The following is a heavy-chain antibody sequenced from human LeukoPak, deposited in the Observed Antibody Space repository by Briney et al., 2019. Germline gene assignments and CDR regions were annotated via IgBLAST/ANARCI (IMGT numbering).Heavy chain of an antibody. CDR3: ARVWVRDYGGNLYYYGMDV. J-gene: IGHJ6*02. D-gene: IGHD4-23*01. Sequence: SETLSLTCAVYGGSFSGYYWSWIRQPPGKGPEWIGEINHSGSTNYNPSLKSRVTISVDTSKNQFSLKLSSVTAADTAVYYCARVWVRDYGGNLYYYGMDVWGQGTTVTVSS. CDR1: GGSFSGYY. CDR2: INHSGST. V-gene: IGHV4-34*01.